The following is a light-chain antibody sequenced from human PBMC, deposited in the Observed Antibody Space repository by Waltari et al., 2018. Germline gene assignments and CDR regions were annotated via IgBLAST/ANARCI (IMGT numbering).Light chain of an antibody. CDR3: RQETAWSWT. V-gene: IGKV3D-20*02. J-gene: IGKJ1*01. Sequence: EIILMQSPATLSLSPGDRATLSCRASQSLNTRLAWYQQRPGQPPRLLIYDASKRAADIPDRFSGGGSGTDFTLTISRLEPEDVAVYFCRQETAWSWTFGQGTKVEIK. CDR1: QSLNTR. CDR2: DAS.